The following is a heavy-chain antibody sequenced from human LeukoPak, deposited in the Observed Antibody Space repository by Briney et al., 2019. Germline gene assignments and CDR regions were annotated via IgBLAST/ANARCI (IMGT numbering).Heavy chain of an antibody. J-gene: IGHJ3*02. CDR3: ARGGVGEWPEI. V-gene: IGHV1-46*01. CDR2: ISPSGGRV. CDR1: GYTFTSYY. D-gene: IGHD3-10*01. Sequence: ASVKVSCRASGYTFTSYYIHWVRQAPGQGLEWMGIISPSGGRVSNAQKFQGRVTMTRDTSTSTVYMELSSLRSEDTAVYCCARGGVGEWPEIWGQGTMVTVSS.